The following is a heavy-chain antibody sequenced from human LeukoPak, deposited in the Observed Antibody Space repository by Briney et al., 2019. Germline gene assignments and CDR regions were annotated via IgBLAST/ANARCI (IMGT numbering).Heavy chain of an antibody. CDR1: GGTFSSYA. CDR3: AGAVAGNYYYYGMDV. D-gene: IGHD6-19*01. Sequence: AASVKVSCKASGGTFSSYAISWVRQAPGQGLEWTGGIIPIFGTANYAQKFQGRVTITADESTSTAYMELSSLRSEDTAVYYCAGAVAGNYYYYGMDVWGKGTTVTVSS. J-gene: IGHJ6*04. V-gene: IGHV1-69*13. CDR2: IIPIFGTA.